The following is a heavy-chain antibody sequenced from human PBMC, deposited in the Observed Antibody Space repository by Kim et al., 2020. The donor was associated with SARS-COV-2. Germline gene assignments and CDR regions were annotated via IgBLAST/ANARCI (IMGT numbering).Heavy chain of an antibody. Sequence: ASVKVSCKASGYSFSTFYIHWVRLAPGQGLEWMGWVNPDTGATYYAQKFERRVAMTRDASITAVHLEVTSLTFNDTAVYYCARATFDFGLDVWGQGTIVTVSS. CDR2: VNPDTGAT. D-gene: IGHD3-3*01. J-gene: IGHJ3*01. CDR3: ARATFDFGLDV. CDR1: GYSFSTFY. V-gene: IGHV1-2*02.